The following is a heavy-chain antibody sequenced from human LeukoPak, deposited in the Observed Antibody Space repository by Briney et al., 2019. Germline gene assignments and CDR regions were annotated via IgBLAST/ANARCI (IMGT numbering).Heavy chain of an antibody. D-gene: IGHD3-22*01. V-gene: IGHV3-21*01. CDR2: ISSSSSYI. Sequence: GGSLRLSCAASGFTFSSYSMNWVRQAPGKGLEWVSSISSSSSYIYYADSVKGRFTISRDNAKNSLYLQMNSLRAEDTAVYYCARVTYDSSGYYLYYYYMDVWGKGTTVTISS. CDR1: GFTFSSYS. CDR3: ARVTYDSSGYYLYYYYMDV. J-gene: IGHJ6*03.